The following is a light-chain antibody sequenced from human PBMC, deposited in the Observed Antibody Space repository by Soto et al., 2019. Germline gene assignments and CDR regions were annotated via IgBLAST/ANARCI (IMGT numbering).Light chain of an antibody. V-gene: IGKV1-12*01. Sequence: DIHMTQSPSSVSASVGDRVTITCRASQGISSWVGWYQQKPGRAPNLLIYDASSLQSGVPSRFSGSGSGTEFTLTISSLQPEDFATYYCQQADTFPLTFGGGTKVEIK. CDR3: QQADTFPLT. CDR1: QGISSW. CDR2: DAS. J-gene: IGKJ4*01.